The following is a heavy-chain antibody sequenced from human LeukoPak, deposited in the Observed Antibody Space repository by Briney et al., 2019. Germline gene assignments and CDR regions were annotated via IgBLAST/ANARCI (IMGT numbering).Heavy chain of an antibody. D-gene: IGHD6-13*01. CDR3: AKDQQQLAYLFDY. Sequence: GGSLRLSCVVSGFTFSDYAMSWVRQAPEKGLDWVSVISGSAHKIRYADSVKGRFTISRDNSKNTLYLQMNSLRPDDTAVYYCAKDQQQLAYLFDYWGQGTLVTVFS. V-gene: IGHV3-23*01. J-gene: IGHJ4*02. CDR2: ISGSAHKI. CDR1: GFTFSDYA.